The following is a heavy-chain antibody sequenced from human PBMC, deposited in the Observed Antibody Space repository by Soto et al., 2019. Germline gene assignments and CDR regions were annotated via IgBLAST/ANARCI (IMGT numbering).Heavy chain of an antibody. J-gene: IGHJ4*02. CDR1: GGSISDGKW. CDR3: SRNGDWNFDY. D-gene: IGHD4-17*01. Sequence: QVQLQESGPGLVKPSGTLSLTCAVSGGSISDGKWWSWVRQPPGKGLEWIGEISHSGTTGYNPSLKRRVTISVDKSKHQLSLNLTSVTAADTAMYYCSRNGDWNFDYWGQGTLVTVSS. CDR2: ISHSGTT. V-gene: IGHV4-4*02.